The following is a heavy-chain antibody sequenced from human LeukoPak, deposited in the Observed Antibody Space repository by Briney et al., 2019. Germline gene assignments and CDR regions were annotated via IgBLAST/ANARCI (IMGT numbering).Heavy chain of an antibody. D-gene: IGHD3-22*01. J-gene: IGHJ5*02. CDR1: GFTFSSYA. Sequence: PGGSLRLSCAASGFTFSSYAMSWVRQAPGKGLEWVSVIYSGGSTYYADSVKGRFTISRDNSKNTLYLQMNSLRAEDTAVYYCARDAYYYDSSGYSAWGQGTLVTVSS. CDR3: ARDAYYYDSSGYSA. CDR2: IYSGGST. V-gene: IGHV3-53*01.